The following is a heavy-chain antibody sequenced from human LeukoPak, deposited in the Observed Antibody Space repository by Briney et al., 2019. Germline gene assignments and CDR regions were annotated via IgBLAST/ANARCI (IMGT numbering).Heavy chain of an antibody. J-gene: IGHJ4*02. CDR2: IYTSGST. CDR3: ARGRGSSWYYFDY. CDR1: GGSISSYY. V-gene: IGHV4-4*07. Sequence: SETLPLTCTVSGGSISSYYWSWIRQPRGRGLEWIGRIYTSGSTNYNPSLKGRVTMSVDTSKNQFSLQLNSVTAADAAVYYCARGRGSSWYYFDYWGQGTLVTVSS. D-gene: IGHD6-13*01.